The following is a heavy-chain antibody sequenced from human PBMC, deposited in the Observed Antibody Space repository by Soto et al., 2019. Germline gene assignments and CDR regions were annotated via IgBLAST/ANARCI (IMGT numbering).Heavy chain of an antibody. V-gene: IGHV1-2*04. CDR3: ARDAVLIAVAGTGVDAFDI. D-gene: IGHD6-19*01. CDR1: GYTFTGYY. CDR2: INPNSGGT. Sequence: ASVKVSCKASGYTFTGYYMHWVRQAPGQGLEWMGWINPNSGGTNYAQKFQGWVTMTRDTSISTAYMELSRLRSDDTAVYYCARDAVLIAVAGTGVDAFDIWGQGKMVTVSS. J-gene: IGHJ3*02.